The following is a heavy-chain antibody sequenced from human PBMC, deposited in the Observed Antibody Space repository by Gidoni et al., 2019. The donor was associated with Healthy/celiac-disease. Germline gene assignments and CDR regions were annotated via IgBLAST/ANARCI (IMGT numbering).Heavy chain of an antibody. CDR1: GFTVRSNY. Sequence: EVQLVESGGGLIQPGGSLRLSCAASGFTVRSNYMRWVRQAPGKGLEWVSVIYTGGSTYYADSVKGRFTISRDNSKNALYLQMNSLRAEDTAVYYWASKQLGPYYYYGMDVWGQGTTGTVSS. V-gene: IGHV3-53*01. D-gene: IGHD6-6*01. J-gene: IGHJ6*02. CDR2: IYTGGST. CDR3: ASKQLGPYYYYGMDV.